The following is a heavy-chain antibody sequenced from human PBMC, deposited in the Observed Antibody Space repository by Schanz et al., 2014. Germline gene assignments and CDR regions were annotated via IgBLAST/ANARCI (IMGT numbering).Heavy chain of an antibody. D-gene: IGHD3-10*01. CDR3: AKAKSGAHGAFDI. J-gene: IGHJ3*02. V-gene: IGHV3-23*04. CDR2: LTEGGGGT. CDR1: RFTISRNP. Sequence: VHLVESGGGVVQPGRSLRLSCTGSRFTISRNPIHWVRQAPGKGLERVSGLTEGGGGTYYTDAVKGRFTISRDSSKNTLYLQMNSLRAEDTAVYYCAKAKSGAHGAFDIWGQGTMVTVSS.